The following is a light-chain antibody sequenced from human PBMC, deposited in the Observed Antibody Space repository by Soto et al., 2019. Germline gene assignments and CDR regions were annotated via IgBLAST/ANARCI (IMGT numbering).Light chain of an antibody. V-gene: IGKV1-39*01. CDR1: QSIHSY. CDR3: QQSYSTPPWT. CDR2: AAS. Sequence: DIQMTQTPFSLSASVGDRVTITCRASQSIHSYLNWYQQKPGKAPKLLIYAASSLQSGVPSRFSGSGSGTDFTLTISSLQPEDFATYYCQQSYSTPPWTFGQGTKVEIK. J-gene: IGKJ1*01.